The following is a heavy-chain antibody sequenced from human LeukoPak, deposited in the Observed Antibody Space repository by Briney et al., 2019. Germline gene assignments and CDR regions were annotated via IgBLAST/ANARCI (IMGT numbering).Heavy chain of an antibody. Sequence: KTSQTLSLTCAISGDSVSSNSAAWSWIRQSPSKGLEWLGTTYYRSKWYNDYAVSVKSRLTINPDTSKNQFSLQLNSVTPEDTAVYYCARVRDCSSTSCSFDPWGQGTLVTVSS. CDR3: ARVRDCSSTSCSFDP. J-gene: IGHJ5*02. CDR2: TYYRSKWYN. V-gene: IGHV6-1*01. CDR1: GDSVSSNSAA. D-gene: IGHD2-2*01.